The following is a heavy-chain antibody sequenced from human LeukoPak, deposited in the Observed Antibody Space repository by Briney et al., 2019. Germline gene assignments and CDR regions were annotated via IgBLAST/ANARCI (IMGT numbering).Heavy chain of an antibody. D-gene: IGHD3-3*01. V-gene: IGHV3-23*01. CDR2: ISSTGGST. CDR3: AKDRTVEETSPDY. CDR1: GFTFDNYA. J-gene: IGHJ4*02. Sequence: QSGGSLRLSCAVSGFTFDNYAMGWVRQAPGKGLEWVSGISSTGGSTYYADSLRGRFTISRDNSKNTLYLQMNSLRAEDTAVYYCAKDRTVEETSPDYWGQGTLVTVSS.